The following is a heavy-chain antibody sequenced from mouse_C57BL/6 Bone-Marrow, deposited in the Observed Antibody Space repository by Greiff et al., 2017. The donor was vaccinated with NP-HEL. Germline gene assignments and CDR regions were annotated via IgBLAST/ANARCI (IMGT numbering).Heavy chain of an antibody. CDR3: TGLYYYYGSSPYFDY. CDR1: GYTFTSYW. V-gene: IGHV1-5*01. D-gene: IGHD1-1*01. J-gene: IGHJ2*01. CDR2: IYPGNSDT. Sequence: EVKLVESGTVLARPGASVKMSCKTSGYTFTSYWMHWVKQRPGQGLEWIGAIYPGNSDTSYNQKFKGKAKLTAVTSASTAYMELSSLTNEDSAVYYCTGLYYYYGSSPYFDYWGQGTTLTVSS.